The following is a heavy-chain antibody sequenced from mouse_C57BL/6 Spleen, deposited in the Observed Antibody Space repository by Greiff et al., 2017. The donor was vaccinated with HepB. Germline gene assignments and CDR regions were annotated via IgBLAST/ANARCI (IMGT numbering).Heavy chain of an antibody. CDR3: AREGYNYGSSPYYFDY. CDR2: IYPGSGST. CDR1: GYTLTSYW. J-gene: IGHJ2*01. V-gene: IGHV1-55*01. D-gene: IGHD1-1*01. Sequence: QVQLQQPGAELVKPGASVKMSCKASGYTLTSYWITWVKQRPGQGLEWIGDIYPGSGSTNYNEKFKSKAILTVDTSSSTAYMQLSSLTSEDSAVYYCAREGYNYGSSPYYFDYWGQGTTLTVSS.